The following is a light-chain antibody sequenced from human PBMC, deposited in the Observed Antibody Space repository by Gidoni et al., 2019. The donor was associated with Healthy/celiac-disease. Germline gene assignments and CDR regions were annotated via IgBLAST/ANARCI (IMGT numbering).Light chain of an antibody. V-gene: IGLV1-40*01. CDR1: SSTIGAGYD. CDR2: GNS. Sequence: QSVLTPPPSVSGAPGQRVTISCPGSSSTIGAGYDVHWSQQLPGTAPKLLIYGNSNRPSGVPDRFSGSKSGTSASLAITGLQAEDEADYYCQSYDSSLSGWVFGGGTKLTVL. CDR3: QSYDSSLSGWV. J-gene: IGLJ3*02.